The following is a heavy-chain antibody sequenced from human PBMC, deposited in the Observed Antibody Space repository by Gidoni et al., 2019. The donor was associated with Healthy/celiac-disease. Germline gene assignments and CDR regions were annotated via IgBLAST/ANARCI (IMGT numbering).Heavy chain of an antibody. CDR3: ARTHIGGDSKDYGMDV. CDR2: IIPIFGTA. Sequence: QVPLVPSGAEVKKPGSSVTVSFPASVGTFSSYAISWVRQAPGPGREWMGGIIPIFGTANYEEKYKGRVKTTADKFTSTGDMELSSLRSEDTAVYDGARTHIGGDSKDYGMDVWGQGTTVTVSS. D-gene: IGHD2-21*02. CDR1: VGTFSSYA. J-gene: IGHJ6*02. V-gene: IGHV1-69*06.